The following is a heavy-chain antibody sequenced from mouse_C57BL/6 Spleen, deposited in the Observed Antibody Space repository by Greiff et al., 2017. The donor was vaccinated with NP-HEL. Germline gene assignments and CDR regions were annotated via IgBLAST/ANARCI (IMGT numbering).Heavy chain of an antibody. Sequence: EVKLVESGGGLVQPGGSMKLSCVASGFTFSNYWMNWVRQSPEKGLEWVAQIRLKSDNYATHYAESVKGRFTISRDDSKSSVYLQMNNLRAEDTGIYYCTGRYYGNLDYWGQGTTLTVSS. J-gene: IGHJ2*01. D-gene: IGHD2-1*01. CDR3: TGRYYGNLDY. CDR2: IRLKSDNYAT. V-gene: IGHV6-3*01. CDR1: GFTFSNYW.